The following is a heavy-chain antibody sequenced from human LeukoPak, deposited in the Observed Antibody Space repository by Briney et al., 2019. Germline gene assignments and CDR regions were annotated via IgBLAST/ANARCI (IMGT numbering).Heavy chain of an antibody. Sequence: GGSLRLSCAASGFTFSSYGMYWVRQAPGKGLEWVAFIRYDGSNKYYADSVKGRFTVSRDNSKNTLYLQMNSLRVEDTALYYCAKDRGGSSELGDAFDVWGQGTMVRVSS. CDR3: AKDRGGSSELGDAFDV. D-gene: IGHD1-26*01. CDR2: IRYDGSNK. J-gene: IGHJ3*01. V-gene: IGHV3-30*02. CDR1: GFTFSSYG.